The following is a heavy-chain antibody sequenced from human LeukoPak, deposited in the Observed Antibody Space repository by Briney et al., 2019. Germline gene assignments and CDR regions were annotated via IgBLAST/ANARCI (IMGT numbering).Heavy chain of an antibody. Sequence: GGSLRLSCAVSGFTFSSYAMSWVRQAPGKGLEWVSVIVGSGGSTYYADSVKGRFTISRDNSKNTLYLQMNSLRAEDTAVYYCAKKGYSYFDHWGQGTLVTVSS. V-gene: IGHV3-23*01. D-gene: IGHD5-18*01. J-gene: IGHJ4*02. CDR3: AKKGYSYFDH. CDR1: GFTFSSYA. CDR2: IVGSGGST.